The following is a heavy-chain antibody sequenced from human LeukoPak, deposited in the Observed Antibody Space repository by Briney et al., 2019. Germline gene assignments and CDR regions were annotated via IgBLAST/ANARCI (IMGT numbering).Heavy chain of an antibody. J-gene: IGHJ6*03. Sequence: GGSLRLSCTVSGFTLSDYYVSWIRQAPGKGLEYVSAISSNGGSTYYANSVKGRFTISRDNSKNTLYLQMGSLRAEDMAVYYCASVIAAAGTLNYYMDVWGKGTTVTISS. D-gene: IGHD6-13*01. CDR3: ASVIAAAGTLNYYMDV. CDR2: ISSNGGST. V-gene: IGHV3-64*01. CDR1: GFTLSDYY.